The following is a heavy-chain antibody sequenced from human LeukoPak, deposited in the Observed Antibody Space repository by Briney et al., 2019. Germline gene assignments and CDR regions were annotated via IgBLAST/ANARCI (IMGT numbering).Heavy chain of an antibody. CDR1: GYTFTGFY. Sequence: ASVKVSCKASGYTFTGFYLHWVRQAPGQGLEWMGWINPNSGGTNYAQKFQGRVTMTRDTSVSTAYMELSRLRPDDTAVHYCARWMATVTTPDYWGQGTLVTVSS. CDR3: ARWMATVTTPDY. CDR2: INPNSGGT. J-gene: IGHJ4*02. D-gene: IGHD4-11*01. V-gene: IGHV1-2*02.